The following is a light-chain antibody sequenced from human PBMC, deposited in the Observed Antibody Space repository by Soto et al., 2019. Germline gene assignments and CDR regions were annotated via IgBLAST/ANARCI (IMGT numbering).Light chain of an antibody. Sequence: QSVLTQPASVSGSPGQSITISCTGTSSDVGGYNYVSWYQQHPGKAPKLMIYEVSNRPSGVSNRFSGSKSGSTASLTISGLQAEDEADYYCSSYTSSSTRGVFGTGTKVTVL. V-gene: IGLV2-14*01. J-gene: IGLJ1*01. CDR1: SSDVGGYNY. CDR2: EVS. CDR3: SSYTSSSTRGV.